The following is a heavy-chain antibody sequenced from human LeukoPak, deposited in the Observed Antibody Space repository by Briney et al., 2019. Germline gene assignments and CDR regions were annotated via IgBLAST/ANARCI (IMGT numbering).Heavy chain of an antibody. CDR2: MNKDGSEK. CDR3: VSGSGWYMDY. J-gene: IGHJ4*02. D-gene: IGHD6-19*01. V-gene: IGHV3-7*03. Sequence: GGSLRLSCAASGFILSNHWMTWVRQAPGKGPEWVADMNKDGSEKYYVDSVKGRFTISRDNAKNSLYLQMNSLRAEDTAVYYCVSGSGWYMDYWGQGTLVTVSS. CDR1: GFILSNHW.